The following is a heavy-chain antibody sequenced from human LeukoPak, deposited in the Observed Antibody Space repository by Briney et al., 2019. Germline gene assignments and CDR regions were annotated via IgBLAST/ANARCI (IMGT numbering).Heavy chain of an antibody. D-gene: IGHD3-3*01. CDR2: FDPVDGET. V-gene: IGHV1-24*01. CDR3: ATGAPGRFQTYYYYYYDI. CDR1: GYTLTELS. J-gene: IGHJ6*03. Sequence: ASVKVSCKVSGYTLTELSMHWVRQAPGKGLEWVGGFDPVDGETIYAQKFQGRVTMTEDTSTNTAYMELSSLRSEDTTVHYSATGAPGRFQTYYYYYYDIWGKGTTVTVS.